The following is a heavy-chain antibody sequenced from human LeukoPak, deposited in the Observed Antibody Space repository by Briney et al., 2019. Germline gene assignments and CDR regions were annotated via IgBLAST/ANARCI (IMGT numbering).Heavy chain of an antibody. V-gene: IGHV4-31*03. CDR2: IYYNGNT. CDR1: GGSISIGGYY. D-gene: IGHD3-22*01. Sequence: PSETLSLTCTVSGGSISIGGYYWSWIRQHPGKGLEWIGYIYYNGNTYYNPSLKRRLTISGDTSENQFSLKLSSVTAADTAVYYCVRNFDSYNAFDIWGQGTMVTVSS. CDR3: VRNFDSYNAFDI. J-gene: IGHJ3*02.